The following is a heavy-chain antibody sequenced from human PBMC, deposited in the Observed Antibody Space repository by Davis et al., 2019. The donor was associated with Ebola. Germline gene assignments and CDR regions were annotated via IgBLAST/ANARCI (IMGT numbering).Heavy chain of an antibody. CDR2: ISGSGGST. CDR3: AKRQGVGGAIDY. Sequence: GESLKISCAASGFTFSSYAMSWVRQAPGKGLEWVSAISGSGGSTYYADSVKGRFTISRDNSKNTLYLQMNSLRAEDTAIYHCAKRQGVGGAIDYWGQGTRVTVSS. V-gene: IGHV3-23*01. D-gene: IGHD3-3*01. J-gene: IGHJ4*02. CDR1: GFTFSSYA.